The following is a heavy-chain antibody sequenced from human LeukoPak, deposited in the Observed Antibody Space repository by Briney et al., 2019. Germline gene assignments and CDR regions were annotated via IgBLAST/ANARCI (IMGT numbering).Heavy chain of an antibody. J-gene: IGHJ6*02. V-gene: IGHV3-74*01. Sequence: PGGSLRLSCAASGFTFSSYWMNWVRQAPGKGLVWVSRIASDGSSTTYADSVKGRFSISRDNAKNTLYLQMNSLRVEDTAVYYCAKSGEFSGWTYYYYYGMDVWGQGTTVTVSS. CDR3: AKSGEFSGWTYYYYYGMDV. CDR1: GFTFSSYW. CDR2: IASDGSST. D-gene: IGHD6-19*01.